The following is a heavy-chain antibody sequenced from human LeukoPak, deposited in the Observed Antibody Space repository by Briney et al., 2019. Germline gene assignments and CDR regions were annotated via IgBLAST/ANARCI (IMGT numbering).Heavy chain of an antibody. CDR1: GFTFSSYW. CDR2: VKSDGSST. CDR3: ARPYYVWGSYRYKGTEYYFDY. D-gene: IGHD3-16*02. Sequence: PGGSLRLSCAASGFTFSSYWMHWVRQAPGKGLVWVSRVKSDGSSTNYADSVKGRFTVSRDNAKNTLILQMNSLRAEDTAVYYCARPYYVWGSYRYKGTEYYFDYWGQGTLVTVSS. V-gene: IGHV3-74*01. J-gene: IGHJ4*02.